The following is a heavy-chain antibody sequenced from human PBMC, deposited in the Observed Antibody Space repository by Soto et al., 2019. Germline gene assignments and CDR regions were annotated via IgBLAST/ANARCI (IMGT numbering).Heavy chain of an antibody. CDR2: IMPIFGRA. D-gene: IGHD6-19*01. Sequence: QVQLVQSGAEVKKPGSSVKVSCKASGGTFSNYAFSWVRQAPGQGLEWLGGIMPIFGRADYAQKFRDRVPITADXPXXXAXXELSSLRSEDTAVYYCASWLKEAGIGGNYYSGMDVWGQGTTVTVSS. CDR1: GGTFSNYA. CDR3: ASWLKEAGIGGNYYSGMDV. V-gene: IGHV1-69*12. J-gene: IGHJ6*02.